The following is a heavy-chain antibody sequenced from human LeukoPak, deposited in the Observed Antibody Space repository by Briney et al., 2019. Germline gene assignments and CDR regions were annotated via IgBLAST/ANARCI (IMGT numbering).Heavy chain of an antibody. D-gene: IGHD2-15*01. CDR3: ARTCSGGSCQTLEAFQN. Sequence: SQTLSFTCTVSGGSISSGTYSWSWIRQHPGKGLEWIGYIYYSGSTYYNPSLKSRVTISVDTSKNQFSLKLSSVTAADTAVYYCARTCSGGSCQTLEAFQNWGQRPMVTVSS. V-gene: IGHV4-31*03. CDR2: IYYSGST. CDR1: GGSISSGTYS. J-gene: IGHJ3*02.